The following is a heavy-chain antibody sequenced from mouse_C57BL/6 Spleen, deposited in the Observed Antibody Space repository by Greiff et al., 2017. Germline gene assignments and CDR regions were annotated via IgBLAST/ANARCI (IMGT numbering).Heavy chain of an antibody. CDR2: IYPSDSET. D-gene: IGHD1-1*01. V-gene: IGHV1-61*01. CDR1: GYTFTSYW. J-gene: IGHJ2*01. Sequence: QVQLKQPGAELVRPGSSVKLSCKASGYTFTSYWMDWVKQRPGQGLEWIGNIYPSDSETHYNQKFKDKATLTVDKSSSTAYMQLSSLTSEDSAVYYCARQNYYGSSSYYFDYWGQGTTLTVSS. CDR3: ARQNYYGSSSYYFDY.